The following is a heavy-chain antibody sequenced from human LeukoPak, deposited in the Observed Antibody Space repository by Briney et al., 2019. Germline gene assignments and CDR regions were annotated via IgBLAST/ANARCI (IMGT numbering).Heavy chain of an antibody. J-gene: IGHJ6*03. V-gene: IGHV3-23*01. D-gene: IGHD6-19*01. Sequence: PGGSLRLSCAASGFTFSTFAMIWVRQPPGKGLEWVSSIFPSGGEIHYADSVRGRFTISRDNSKSTLSLQMNSLRAEDTAIYYCARVSSSGWYGYYYYYMDVWGKGTTVTVSS. CDR2: IFPSGGEI. CDR1: GFTFSTFA. CDR3: ARVSSSGWYGYYYYYMDV.